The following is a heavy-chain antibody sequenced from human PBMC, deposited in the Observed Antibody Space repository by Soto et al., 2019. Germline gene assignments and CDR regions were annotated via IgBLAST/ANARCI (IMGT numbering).Heavy chain of an antibody. CDR1: GFTFSSYG. V-gene: IGHV3-33*01. J-gene: IGHJ3*02. CDR3: ARDTGGYGDYAPKAFDI. D-gene: IGHD4-17*01. Sequence: QVQLVESGGGVVQPGRSLRLSCAASGFTFSSYGMHWVRQAPGKGLEWVAVIWYDGSNKYYADSVKGRFPISRDNSKNTLYLQMNGLSAEDTAVYYCARDTGGYGDYAPKAFDIWGQGTMVPVSS. CDR2: IWYDGSNK.